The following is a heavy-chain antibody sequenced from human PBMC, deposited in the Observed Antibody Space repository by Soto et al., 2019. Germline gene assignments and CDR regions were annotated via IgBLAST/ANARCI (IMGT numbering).Heavy chain of an antibody. J-gene: IGHJ4*02. Sequence: QVELVQSGAEVKKPGASVKVSCKVSGYTLTELSMHWVRQALGKGLEWMGVFDAEDGAASYAQNFQGRFTRTGDKSTDTAYMEVTSLRTEDTAVYYCATDLFPDYADAWVTFRPADYWGQGTQVTVSS. CDR2: FDAEDGAA. V-gene: IGHV1-24*01. CDR3: ATDLFPDYADAWVTFRPADY. D-gene: IGHD3-16*02. CDR1: GYTLTELS.